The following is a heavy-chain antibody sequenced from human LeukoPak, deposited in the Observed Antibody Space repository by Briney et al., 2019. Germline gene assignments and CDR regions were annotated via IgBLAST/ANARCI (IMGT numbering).Heavy chain of an antibody. CDR1: GFTFSDYY. D-gene: IGHD2-2*01. J-gene: IGHJ4*02. Sequence: NPGGSLRLSCAASGFTFSDYYMSWIRQAPGRGLEWVSYISSSGSTMYYADSVKGRFTISRDNAKNSLYLQMNSLRAEDTAVYYCASYCSSTSCYGFDYWGQGTLVTVSS. CDR3: ASYCSSTSCYGFDY. CDR2: ISSSGSTM. V-gene: IGHV3-11*01.